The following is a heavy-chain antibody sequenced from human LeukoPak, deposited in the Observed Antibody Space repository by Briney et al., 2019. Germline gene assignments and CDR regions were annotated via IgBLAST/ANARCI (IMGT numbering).Heavy chain of an antibody. Sequence: SETLSLTCTVSGGSISSYYWSWIRQPPGKGLEWIGHIYYSGSTNYNPSLKSRVTISVDTSKNRFSLKLSSVTAADTAVYYCARRGVVVRGAMSSYYGMDVWGQGTTVTVSS. D-gene: IGHD3-10*01. V-gene: IGHV4-59*08. CDR2: IYYSGST. CDR1: GGSISSYY. CDR3: ARRGVVVRGAMSSYYGMDV. J-gene: IGHJ6*02.